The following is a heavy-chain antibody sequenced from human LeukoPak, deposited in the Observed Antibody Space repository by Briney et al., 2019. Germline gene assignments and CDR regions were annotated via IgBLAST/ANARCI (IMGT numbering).Heavy chain of an antibody. V-gene: IGHV4-61*01. CDR2: IYYSAST. D-gene: IGHD3-10*01. J-gene: IGHJ4*02. Sequence: PSETLSLTCTVSDGSVSSGSYYWSWIRQPPGTGLEWIGYIYYSASTNYNPSLKSRVTISIDTSKNQFSLKLSSVTAADTAVYYCARASTSMLRGYYFDCWGQGTLVTVSS. CDR1: DGSVSSGSYY. CDR3: ARASTSMLRGYYFDC.